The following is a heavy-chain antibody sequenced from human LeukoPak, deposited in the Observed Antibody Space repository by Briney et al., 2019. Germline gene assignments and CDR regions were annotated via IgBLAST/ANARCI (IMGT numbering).Heavy chain of an antibody. CDR1: GGSVSSGGYY. V-gene: IGHV4-61*08. J-gene: IGHJ4*02. CDR3: ARMPASGSPITPPFDY. CDR2: IYYSGST. Sequence: PSETLSLTCTVSGGSVSSGGYYWSWIRQPLGKGLEWIGYIYYSGSTNYNPSLKSRVTISVDTSKNQFSLKLSSVTAADTAVYYCARMPASGSPITPPFDYWGQGTLVTVSS. D-gene: IGHD3-10*01.